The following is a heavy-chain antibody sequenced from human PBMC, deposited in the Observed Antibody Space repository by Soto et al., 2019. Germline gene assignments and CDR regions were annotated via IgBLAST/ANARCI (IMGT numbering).Heavy chain of an antibody. CDR3: ARESEDLTSNFDY. Sequence: KSGGSLRLSCAASGFTFTSYSMNWVRQAPGKGLEWVSSISSTTNYIYYGDSMKGRCTISRDNAKNSLYLEMNSLRAEDTAVYYCARESEDLTSNFDYWGQGTLVTVSS. CDR1: GFTFTSYS. CDR2: ISSTTNYI. V-gene: IGHV3-21*06. J-gene: IGHJ4*02.